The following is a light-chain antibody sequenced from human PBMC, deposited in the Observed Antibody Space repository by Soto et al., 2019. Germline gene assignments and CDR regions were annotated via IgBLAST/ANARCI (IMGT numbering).Light chain of an antibody. Sequence: DIQMTQSPSTLSASVGDRVTITCRASQSISRSLAWYQQNPGKAPKLLIFDASSLESGVPSRFSGSGSGTEFTLTISSLQSEDFAVYSCQQYDNWPSTFGGGTKVEIK. CDR3: QQYDNWPST. CDR1: QSISRS. CDR2: DAS. V-gene: IGKV1-5*01. J-gene: IGKJ4*01.